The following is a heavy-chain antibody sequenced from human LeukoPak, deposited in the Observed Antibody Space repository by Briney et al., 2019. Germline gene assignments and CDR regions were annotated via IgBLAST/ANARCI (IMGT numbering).Heavy chain of an antibody. CDR3: ARDVGGFVVVPAAINPGDY. D-gene: IGHD2-2*01. Sequence: ASVKVSCKASGYTFTTYGVSWVRQAPGQGLEWMGWISAYNGNTNYAQKLQGRVTMTTDTSTSTAYMELRSLRSDDTAVYYCARDVGGFVVVPAAINPGDYWGQGTLVTVSS. V-gene: IGHV1-18*01. CDR2: ISAYNGNT. CDR1: GYTFTTYG. J-gene: IGHJ4*02.